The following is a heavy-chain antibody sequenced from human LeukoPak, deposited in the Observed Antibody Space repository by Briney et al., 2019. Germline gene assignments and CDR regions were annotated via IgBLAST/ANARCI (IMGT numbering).Heavy chain of an antibody. V-gene: IGHV3-53*01. CDR2: IYSGGST. J-gene: IGHJ3*02. CDR3: ARGSEYSSDAFDI. CDR1: GFTVSSNY. D-gene: IGHD6-6*01. Sequence: GGSLRHSCAASGFTVSSNYMSWVRQAPGKGLEWVSVIYSGGSTYYADSVKGRFTISRDNSKNTLYLQMNSLRAEDTAVYYCARGSEYSSDAFDIWGQGTMVAVSS.